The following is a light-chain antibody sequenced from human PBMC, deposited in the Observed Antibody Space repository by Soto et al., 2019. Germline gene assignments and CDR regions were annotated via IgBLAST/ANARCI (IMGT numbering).Light chain of an antibody. Sequence: EIVMTQSPATLSVSPGERATLSCRASQSVSSNLAWYQQKPGQAPRLLIYGASTRATGIPARFSGSGSGTEFTLTISSLHSEDFAVYHCQQYNNWPPERTFGQGTKVDIK. CDR1: QSVSSN. V-gene: IGKV3-15*01. J-gene: IGKJ1*01. CDR3: QQYNNWPPERT. CDR2: GAS.